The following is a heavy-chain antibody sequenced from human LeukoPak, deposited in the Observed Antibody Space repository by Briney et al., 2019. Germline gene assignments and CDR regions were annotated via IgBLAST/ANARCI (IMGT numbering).Heavy chain of an antibody. CDR1: GFTFINYA. CDR2: ITGSGAGT. J-gene: IGHJ3*01. V-gene: IGHV3-23*01. CDR3: AKDPNGDYIGAFDF. Sequence: PGGSLRLSCAGSGFTFINYAMIWVRQAPGKGLEWVAAITGSGAGTYYPDSVKGRFTVSRDNSKSTLYLQMNSLRPEDTAVYYCAKDPNGDYIGAFDFWGQGTMVTVSS. D-gene: IGHD4-17*01.